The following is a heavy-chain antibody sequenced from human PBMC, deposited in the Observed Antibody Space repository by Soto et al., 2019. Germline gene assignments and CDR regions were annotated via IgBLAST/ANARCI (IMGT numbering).Heavy chain of an antibody. CDR1: GFSLSSSGVG. V-gene: IGHV2-5*02. D-gene: IGHD1-26*01. CDR3: KFKGGRGPNMKF. J-gene: IGHJ6*02. Sequence: QITLKESGPTLVKPTQTLTLTCTFSGFSLSSSGVGVGWIRQPPGKAPEWLALIYWDEDKRYSPSLKTRLTITTDTSMNKEVITMSIMDPVNTGRYYSKFKGGRGPNMKFWGLATTVTVSS. CDR2: IYWDEDK.